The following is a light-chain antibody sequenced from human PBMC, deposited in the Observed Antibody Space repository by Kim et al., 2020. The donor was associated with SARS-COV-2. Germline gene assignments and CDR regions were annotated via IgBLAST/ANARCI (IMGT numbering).Light chain of an antibody. CDR3: QKYNSALWT. CDR1: QDINNY. J-gene: IGKJ1*01. CDR2: ATS. Sequence: ASVGDRVTITCRASQDINNYLAWYQQRPGEVPKLLIYATSTLQSGVPSRFSGSGSGTDFTLTISSLQPEDVATYFCQKYNSALWTFGQGTKVDIK. V-gene: IGKV1-27*01.